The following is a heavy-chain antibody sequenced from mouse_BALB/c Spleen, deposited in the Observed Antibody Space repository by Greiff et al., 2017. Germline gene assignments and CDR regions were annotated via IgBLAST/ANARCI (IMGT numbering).Heavy chain of an antibody. CDR3: ARGVYYGNYRWFAY. V-gene: IGHV3-2*02. CDR1: GYSITSDYA. Sequence: EVKLMESGPGLVKPSQSLSLTCTVTGYSITSDYAWTWIRQFPGNKLEWMGYISYSGSTSYNPSLKSRISITRDTSKNQFFLQLNSVTTEDTATYYCARGVYYGNYRWFAYWGQGTLVTVSA. CDR2: ISYSGST. J-gene: IGHJ3*01. D-gene: IGHD2-1*01.